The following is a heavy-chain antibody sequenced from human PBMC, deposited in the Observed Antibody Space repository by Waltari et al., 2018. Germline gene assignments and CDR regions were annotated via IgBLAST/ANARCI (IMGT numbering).Heavy chain of an antibody. CDR2: IYYSGST. V-gene: IGHV4-59*08. J-gene: IGHJ4*02. D-gene: IGHD2-15*01. CDR1: GGSISSYY. Sequence: QVQLQESGPGLVKPSEPLSLTCTVSGGSISSYYWTWIRPPPGKGLEWIGYIYYSGSTNYNPSLKSRVTISVDTSKNQFSLKLSSVTAADTAVYYCARTLGYCSGGSCYSLFDYWGQGTLVTVSS. CDR3: ARTLGYCSGGSCYSLFDY.